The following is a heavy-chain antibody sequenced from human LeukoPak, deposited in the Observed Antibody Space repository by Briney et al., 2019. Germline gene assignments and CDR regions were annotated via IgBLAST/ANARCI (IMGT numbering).Heavy chain of an antibody. Sequence: GGSLRLSCAASRFTFSSYSINWVRQAPGKGLEWVSSISSSSSYIYYADSVKGRFTISRDNAKNSLYLQMNSLRAEDTAVYYCARGWRSGNYYYYYYMDVWGKGTTVTVSS. J-gene: IGHJ6*03. CDR1: RFTFSSYS. D-gene: IGHD6-13*01. CDR3: ARGWRSGNYYYYYYMDV. V-gene: IGHV3-21*01. CDR2: ISSSSSYI.